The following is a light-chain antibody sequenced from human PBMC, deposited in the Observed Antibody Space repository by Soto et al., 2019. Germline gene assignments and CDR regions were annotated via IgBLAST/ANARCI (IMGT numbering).Light chain of an antibody. CDR2: RAS. CDR1: QRISTY. CDR3: QQSYGSPPWT. Sequence: DIQMTQSPSSLSASVGDRVTISCRASQRISTYLNWYQQKPGTAPRHLIYRASSVKSGVPPRFSGSGSGRDFTLTISSLRPEDVATYFCQQSYGSPPWTFGQGTKVEVK. J-gene: IGKJ1*01. V-gene: IGKV1-39*01.